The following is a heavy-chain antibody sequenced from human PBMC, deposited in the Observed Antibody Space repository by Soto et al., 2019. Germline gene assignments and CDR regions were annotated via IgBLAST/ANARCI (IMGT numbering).Heavy chain of an antibody. D-gene: IGHD3-16*01. CDR3: VRVGLSKNYDFDF. CDR1: GYTFNSYY. CDR2: INPNSDVT. V-gene: IGHV1-2*02. J-gene: IGHJ4*02. Sequence: QVQLVQSGAEVKKPGASVKVSCKASGYTFNSYYIHWVRQAPGQGLEWMGWINPNSDVTGYAQSFQGRVTMTRDMSMTTAYMDLTRLRSEDTGVYYCVRVGLSKNYDFDFWGQGTLITVSS.